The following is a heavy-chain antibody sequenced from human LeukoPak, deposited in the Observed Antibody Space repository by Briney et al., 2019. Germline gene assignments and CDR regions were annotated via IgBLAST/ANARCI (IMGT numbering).Heavy chain of an antibody. CDR2: IYYSGST. Sequence: PSEALSLTCTVSGYSINSGYYWGWIRQPPGKGLEWIAIIYYSGSTYYNPSLKSRVTISVDTSKNQFSLKLSSVTAADTVVYYCARHYTSVKNFDYWGQGTLVTVSS. J-gene: IGHJ4*02. CDR1: GYSINSGYY. CDR3: ARHYTSVKNFDY. D-gene: IGHD3-3*01. V-gene: IGHV4-38-2*02.